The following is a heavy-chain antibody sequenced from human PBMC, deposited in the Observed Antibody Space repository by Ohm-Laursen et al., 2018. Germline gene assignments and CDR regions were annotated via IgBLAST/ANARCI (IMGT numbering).Heavy chain of an antibody. CDR2: ISVDSGNT. Sequence: SVKVSCKSSGHIYGIGWVRQAPGQGLEWMGWISVDSGNTNYAQKLQGRISLTTDSSTTTVHMELSSLRSDDTAVYFCATLRSLEWWFDIWGQGTLVTVSS. V-gene: IGHV1-18*01. CDR3: ATLRSLEWWFDI. D-gene: IGHD3-3*01. CDR1: GHIYG. J-gene: IGHJ5*02.